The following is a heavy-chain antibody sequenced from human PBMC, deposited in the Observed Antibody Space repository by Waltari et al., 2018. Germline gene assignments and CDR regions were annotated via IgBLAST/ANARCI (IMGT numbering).Heavy chain of an antibody. CDR3: ARKAPGSTDAFDI. D-gene: IGHD2-15*01. V-gene: IGHV4-59*11. CDR1: GGSISSHY. Sequence: QVQLQESGPGLVKPSETLSLTCTVSGGSISSHYWSWIRQPPGKGLEWIGYIYYSGSTNYNPSLKSRDTISVDTSKNQCSLKLSSVTAADTAVYYCARKAPGSTDAFDIWGQGTMVTVSS. J-gene: IGHJ3*02. CDR2: IYYSGST.